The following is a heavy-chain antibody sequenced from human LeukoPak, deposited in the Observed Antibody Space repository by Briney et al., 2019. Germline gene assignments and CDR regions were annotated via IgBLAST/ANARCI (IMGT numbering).Heavy chain of an antibody. V-gene: IGHV1-2*02. D-gene: IGHD3-22*01. Sequence: ASVKVSCKASGYTFTGYYMHWVRQAPGQGLEWMGWLNPNSGGTNYAQKLQGRVTMTTDTSTSTAYMELRSLRSDDTAVYYCARAPLSHYDSSGSFDYWGQGTLVTVSS. CDR3: ARAPLSHYDSSGSFDY. CDR1: GYTFTGYY. CDR2: LNPNSGGT. J-gene: IGHJ4*02.